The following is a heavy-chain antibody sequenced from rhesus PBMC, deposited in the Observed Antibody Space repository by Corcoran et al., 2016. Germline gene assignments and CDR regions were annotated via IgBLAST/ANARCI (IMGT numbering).Heavy chain of an antibody. J-gene: IGHJ5-2*02. CDR2: IRNKANSYTT. CDR1: GFTFSNYY. V-gene: IGHV3-13*01. D-gene: IGHD6-25*01. Sequence: EVQLVESGGGLVQPGGSLRLSCAASGFTFSNYYMHWVRQAQGKGLEWVGLIRNKANSYTTETASAVKGRFTNSRENSKNTLYLQMSSLKTEDTALYYCTRAGGSWTVDVWGRGVLVTVSS. CDR3: TRAGGSWTVDV.